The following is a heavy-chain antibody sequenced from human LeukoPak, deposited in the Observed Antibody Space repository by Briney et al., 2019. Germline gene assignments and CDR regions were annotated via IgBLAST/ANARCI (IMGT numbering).Heavy chain of an antibody. CDR1: GDSINSGGYS. J-gene: IGHJ4*02. CDR2: IYYSGTP. V-gene: IGHV4-30-2*05. Sequence: SEALSLTCAASGDSINSGGYSWSWIRQPPGKGLEWIGYIYYSGTPYYNSSLKSRVTISIDTSKNQFSLKLSSVTAADTAVYYCARDRKGFCDYWGQGTVVTVSS. CDR3: ARDRKGFCDY. D-gene: IGHD2-15*01.